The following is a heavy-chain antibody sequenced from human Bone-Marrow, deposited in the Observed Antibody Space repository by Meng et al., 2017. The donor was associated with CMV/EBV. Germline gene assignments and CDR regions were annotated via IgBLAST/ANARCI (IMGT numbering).Heavy chain of an antibody. CDR1: GFTFSNYG. J-gene: IGHJ4*02. CDR2: IRYDGNNK. CDR3: AKDPSRRPPPFMQRKKKEGQYYFDY. Sequence: GGSLRLSCAASGFTFSNYGMHWVRQAPGKGMEWVALIRYDGNNKYYTDSGKGRFTISRDNSKNTLYLQVNSLRTEDTAVYYCAKDPSRRPPPFMQRKKKEGQYYFDYWGQGTLVTVSS. D-gene: IGHD3-16*01. V-gene: IGHV3-30*02.